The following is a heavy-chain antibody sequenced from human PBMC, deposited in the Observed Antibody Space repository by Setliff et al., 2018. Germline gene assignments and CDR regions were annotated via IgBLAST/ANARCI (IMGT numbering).Heavy chain of an antibody. CDR3: ARTTGYRLEGDFDY. J-gene: IGHJ4*02. V-gene: IGHV3-23*01. CDR2: ISGSGGNT. D-gene: IGHD1-1*01. CDR1: GFTFSNYA. Sequence: GGSLRLSCAASGFTFSNYAMSWVRQAPGKGLEWVSGISGSGGNTSYADSVKGRFTVSRDNAKNSLYLQMTSLRAEDTAIYYCARTTGYRLEGDFDYWGQGTLVTVSS.